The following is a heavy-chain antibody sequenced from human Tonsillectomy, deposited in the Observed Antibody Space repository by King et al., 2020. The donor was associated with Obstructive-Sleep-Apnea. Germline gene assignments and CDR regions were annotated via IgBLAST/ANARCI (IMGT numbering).Heavy chain of an antibody. J-gene: IGHJ4*02. V-gene: IGHV3-30*18. Sequence: VQLVESGGGVVQPGGSLRLSCVASEFTFKIYGMQWVRQAPGKGLEWVAVVSYTGNTQYYADSVKGRFTISRDNSKNTLYLQMNSLRVEDPAVYYCAKELDPHASKGWPLDYWGQGTLVTVSS. CDR2: VSYTGNTQ. D-gene: IGHD6-19*01. CDR1: EFTFKIYG. CDR3: AKELDPHASKGWPLDY.